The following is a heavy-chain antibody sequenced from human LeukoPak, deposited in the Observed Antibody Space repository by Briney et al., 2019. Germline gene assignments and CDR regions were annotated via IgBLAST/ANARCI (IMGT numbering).Heavy chain of an antibody. Sequence: NSSQTLSLTCTVSGGSISSGGYYWSWIRQPPGKGLEWIGYIYHSGSTYYNPSLKSRVTISVDTSKSQFSLKLRSATAADTAVHYCARARYSYGSAFDFWGQGTLVSVSS. CDR2: IYHSGST. CDR3: ARARYSYGSAFDF. J-gene: IGHJ4*02. D-gene: IGHD5-12*01. CDR1: GGSISSGGYY. V-gene: IGHV4-30-2*01.